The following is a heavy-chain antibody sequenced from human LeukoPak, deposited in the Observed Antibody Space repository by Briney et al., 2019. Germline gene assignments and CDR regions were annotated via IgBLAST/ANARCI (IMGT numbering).Heavy chain of an antibody. CDR1: GFTFSSYA. Sequence: SGGSLRLSCAASGFTFSSYAMHWVRQGPGKGLEWVAVISYDGSNKYYADSVKGRFTISRDNSKNTLYLQMNSLRAEDTAVYFCASGKYRYGDNWFDPWGQGTLVTVSS. J-gene: IGHJ5*02. CDR2: ISYDGSNK. V-gene: IGHV3-30*04. CDR3: ASGKYRYGDNWFDP. D-gene: IGHD5-18*01.